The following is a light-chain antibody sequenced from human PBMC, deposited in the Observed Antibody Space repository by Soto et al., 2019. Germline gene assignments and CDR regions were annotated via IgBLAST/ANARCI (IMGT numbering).Light chain of an antibody. Sequence: EIVLTQSPGTLSLSPGERATLSCSASQSVTSSYLAWYQQKPGQAPRLLIYGVSSRATGIPDGFSGSGSGTEFTLTISSLQSEDFAVYYCQQYNNWPPITFGQGTRLENK. CDR2: GVS. V-gene: IGKV3-20*01. J-gene: IGKJ5*01. CDR3: QQYNNWPPIT. CDR1: QSVTSSY.